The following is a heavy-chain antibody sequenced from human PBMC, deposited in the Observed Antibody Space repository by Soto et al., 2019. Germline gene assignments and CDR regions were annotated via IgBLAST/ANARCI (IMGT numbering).Heavy chain of an antibody. D-gene: IGHD3-22*01. CDR3: ARDNVGYDTSGYDF. CDR2: IYYTGST. J-gene: IGHJ4*02. Sequence: SETLSLTCTVSGGYISSFYCSWIRQPPGKGLEYIGYIYYTGSTNYNPSLKSRVTISLDTSKNQFSLRLSSVTAADTAVYYCARDNVGYDTSGYDFWGQGTLVTVSS. V-gene: IGHV4-59*01. CDR1: GGYISSFY.